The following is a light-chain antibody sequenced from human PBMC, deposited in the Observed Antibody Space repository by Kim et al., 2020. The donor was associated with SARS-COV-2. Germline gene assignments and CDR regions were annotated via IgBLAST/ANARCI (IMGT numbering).Light chain of an antibody. CDR2: EVK. J-gene: IGLJ3*02. CDR1: SSDFGGFDL. V-gene: IGLV2-23*02. CDR3: CSYAGSSWV. Sequence: QSVLTQPASVSGSPGQSITISCTGTSSDFGGFDLVSWYQHHPGKAPKLIIHEVKRRPSGVSNRFSGSKSGNTASLTISGLQAEDEADYHCCSYAGSSWVFGGGTQLTVL.